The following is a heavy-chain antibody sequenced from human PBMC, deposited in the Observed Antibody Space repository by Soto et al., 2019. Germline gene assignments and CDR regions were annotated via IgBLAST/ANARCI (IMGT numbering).Heavy chain of an antibody. CDR1: CYTVTSYC. Sequence: ASVQVSCKASCYTVTSYCISWVLQAPGQGLEWMGWIGAYNGNTNYAQKLQGRVTMTTDTSTSTAYMELRSLRSDDTAVYYCARDLGSIVVVTAMDYWGQGTLVTVSS. D-gene: IGHD2-21*02. J-gene: IGHJ4*02. CDR2: IGAYNGNT. CDR3: ARDLGSIVVVTAMDY. V-gene: IGHV1-18*04.